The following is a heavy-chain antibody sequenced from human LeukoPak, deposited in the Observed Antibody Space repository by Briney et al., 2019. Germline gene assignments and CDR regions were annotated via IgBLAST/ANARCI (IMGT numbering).Heavy chain of an antibody. D-gene: IGHD2-21*01. CDR1: GGSISSYY. J-gene: IGHJ5*02. Sequence: SETLSLTCTVSGGSISSYYWSWMRQPPGKGLEWIGYIYYSGSTNYNTSLKSRVTISVDTSKNQFSLKLSSVTAADTAVYYCARNLFGPGWFDPWGQGTLVTVSS. V-gene: IGHV4-59*01. CDR2: IYYSGST. CDR3: ARNLFGPGWFDP.